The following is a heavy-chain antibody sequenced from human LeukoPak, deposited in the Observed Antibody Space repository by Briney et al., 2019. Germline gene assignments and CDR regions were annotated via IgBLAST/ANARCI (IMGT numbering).Heavy chain of an antibody. J-gene: IGHJ6*02. V-gene: IGHV3-30*04. Sequence: GGSLRLSCAASGFTFSSYAMHWVRQAPGKGLEWVALISYDGSNKYYADSVKGRFTISRDNSKNTLYLQMNSLRAEDTAVYYCARDYYDSSGYSQYGMDVWGQGTTVTVSS. CDR1: GFTFSSYA. CDR3: ARDYYDSSGYSQYGMDV. CDR2: ISYDGSNK. D-gene: IGHD3-22*01.